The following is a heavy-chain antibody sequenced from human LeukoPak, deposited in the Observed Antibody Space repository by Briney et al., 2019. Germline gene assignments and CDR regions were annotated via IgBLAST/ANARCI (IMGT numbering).Heavy chain of an antibody. CDR1: GFTFSSYE. CDR2: ISGSGGST. J-gene: IGHJ4*02. V-gene: IGHV3-23*01. CDR3: AKDGFNPGYFDY. Sequence: GGSLRLSCAASGFTFSSYEMNWVRQAPGKGLEWVSAISGSGGSTYYADSVKGRFTISRDNSKNTLYLQMNSLRAEDTAVYYCAKDGFNPGYFDYWGQGTLVTVSS. D-gene: IGHD1-14*01.